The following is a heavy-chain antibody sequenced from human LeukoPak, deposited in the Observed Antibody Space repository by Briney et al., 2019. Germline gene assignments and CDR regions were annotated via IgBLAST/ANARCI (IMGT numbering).Heavy chain of an antibody. V-gene: IGHV2-5*01. CDR3: AHAYYDFWSGYYPFPYYFDY. J-gene: IGHJ4*02. D-gene: IGHD3-3*01. CDR2: IYWNDDK. CDR1: GFSLSTSGVG. Sequence: SGPTLVKPTQTLTLTCTFSGFSLSTSGVGVGWIRQPPGKALEWLALIYWNDDKRYSPSLKSRLTITKDTSKNQVVLTMTNMDPVDTATYYCAHAYYDFWSGYYPFPYYFDYWGPRTLVTVSS.